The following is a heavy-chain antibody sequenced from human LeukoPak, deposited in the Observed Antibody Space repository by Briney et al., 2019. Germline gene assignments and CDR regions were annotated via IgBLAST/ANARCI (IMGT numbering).Heavy chain of an antibody. V-gene: IGHV3-7*04. CDR1: GITFSSHW. CDR2: IKQDGSEK. Sequence: PGGSLRLSCAASGITFSSHWMSWVRQAPGKGLEWVANIKQDGSEKYYVDSVKGRFTISRDNAKNSLYLQMNSLRAEDTAVYYCARGTLRFFARWGQGTLATVSS. J-gene: IGHJ5*02. D-gene: IGHD3-16*01. CDR3: ARGTLRFFAR.